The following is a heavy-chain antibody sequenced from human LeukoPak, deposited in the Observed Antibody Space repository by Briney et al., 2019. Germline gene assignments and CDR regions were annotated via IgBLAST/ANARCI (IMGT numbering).Heavy chain of an antibody. CDR3: ARSNHYYYGMDV. V-gene: IGHV4-59*08. CDR1: GGSISSYY. CDR2: IYYSGST. J-gene: IGHJ6*02. Sequence: PSETLSLTCTVSGGSISSYYWSWIRQPPGKGLEWIGYIYYSGSTNYNPSLKSRVTISVDTSKNQFSLKLSSVTAADTAVYYCARSNHYYYGMDVWGQGTTVTVS.